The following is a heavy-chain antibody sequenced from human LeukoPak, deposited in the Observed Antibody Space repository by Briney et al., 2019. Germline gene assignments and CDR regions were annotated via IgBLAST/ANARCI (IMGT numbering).Heavy chain of an antibody. CDR2: IKQGGSEK. CDR1: GFTFSSYW. J-gene: IGHJ4*02. CDR3: ARIYCSSISCHFDY. V-gene: IGHV3-7*01. D-gene: IGHD2-2*01. Sequence: GGSLRLFCAASGFTFSSYWMSWVRQAPGRGLDWVANIKQGGSEKYYVDSVKGRFTISRDDAKSSLYLQMNSLRAEDTAVYYCARIYCSSISCHFDYWGQGTLVTVSS.